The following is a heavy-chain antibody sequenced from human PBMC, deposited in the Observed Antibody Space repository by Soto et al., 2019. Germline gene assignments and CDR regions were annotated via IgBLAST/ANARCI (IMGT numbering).Heavy chain of an antibody. CDR2: IIPILGIA. CDR1: GGTFSSYT. Sequence: QVQLVQSGAEVKKPGSSVKVSCKASGGTFSSYTISWVRQAPGQGLEWMGRIIPILGIANYAQKFQGRVTITADKSTSTAYMELSSLRSEDTAVYYCARVSPYCSGGSCYPDYFDYWGQGTLVTVSS. D-gene: IGHD2-15*01. CDR3: ARVSPYCSGGSCYPDYFDY. V-gene: IGHV1-69*02. J-gene: IGHJ4*02.